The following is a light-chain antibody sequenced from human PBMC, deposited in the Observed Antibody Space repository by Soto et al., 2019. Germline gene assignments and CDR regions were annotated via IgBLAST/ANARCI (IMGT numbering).Light chain of an antibody. CDR2: DAS. CDR1: QSVSSY. J-gene: IGKJ3*01. V-gene: IGKV3-11*01. CDR3: QQRSNWGIT. Sequence: EIVLTQFPATLSLSPGERATLSCRASQSVSSYLAWYQHKPGQAPRLLIYDASNRASGIPARFSGSGSGTDFTLTISSLEPEDFAVYYCQQRSNWGITFGPGTKVDIK.